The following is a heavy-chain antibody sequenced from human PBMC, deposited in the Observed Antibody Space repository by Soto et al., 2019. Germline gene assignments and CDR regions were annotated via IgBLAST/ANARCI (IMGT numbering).Heavy chain of an antibody. CDR2: IKSKTDGGTT. CDR1: GFTFSNAW. V-gene: IGHV3-15*07. CDR3: TTETTVTTEAWFDP. D-gene: IGHD4-17*01. J-gene: IGHJ5*02. Sequence: EVQLVESGGGLVKPGGSLRLSCAASGFTFSNAWMNWVRQAPGKGLEWVCRIKSKTDGGTTDYAAPVKGRFTISRDDSKNTLYLQMNSLKTEDTAVYYCTTETTVTTEAWFDPWGQGTLVTVSS.